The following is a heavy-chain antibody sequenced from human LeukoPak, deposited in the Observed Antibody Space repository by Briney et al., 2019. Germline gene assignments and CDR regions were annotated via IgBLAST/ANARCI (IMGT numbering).Heavy chain of an antibody. CDR1: GGTFSIYA. D-gene: IGHD6-6*01. J-gene: IGHJ4*02. CDR3: ARDGSSSRFDY. V-gene: IGHV1-69*01. Sequence: ASVTVSCTASGGTFSIYAISWVRQAPGQGLEWMGGIIPIFGTANYAQKFQGRVTITADESTSTAYMELSSLRSEDTAVYYCARDGSSSRFDYWGQGTLVTVSS. CDR2: IIPIFGTA.